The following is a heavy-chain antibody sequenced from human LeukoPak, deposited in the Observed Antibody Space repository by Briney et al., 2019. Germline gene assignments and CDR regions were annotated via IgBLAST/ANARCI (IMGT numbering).Heavy chain of an antibody. D-gene: IGHD6-13*01. CDR2: ISYDGSNK. V-gene: IGHV3-30*04. CDR1: GFTFSSYA. J-gene: IGHJ4*02. Sequence: QPGRSLRLSCAASGFTFSSYAMHWVRQAPGKGLEWVAVISYDGSNKYYADSVKGRFTISRDNSKNTLYLQMNSLRAEDTAVYYCAREQQLSLYFDYWGQGTLVTVSS. CDR3: AREQQLSLYFDY.